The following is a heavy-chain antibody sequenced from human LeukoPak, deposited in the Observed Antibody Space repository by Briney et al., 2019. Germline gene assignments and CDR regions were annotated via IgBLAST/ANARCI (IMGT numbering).Heavy chain of an antibody. J-gene: IGHJ4*02. Sequence: GGSLRLSCAVSGFIVTGNYMTWVRLAPGKGLEWVSTIYSGGTTFYTDSVRGRFTISRDNSKSTLYLQMNSLRAEDTAVYYCARDPAYWGQGTLVTVSS. V-gene: IGHV3-53*01. CDR2: IYSGGTT. CDR3: ARDPAY. CDR1: GFIVTGNY.